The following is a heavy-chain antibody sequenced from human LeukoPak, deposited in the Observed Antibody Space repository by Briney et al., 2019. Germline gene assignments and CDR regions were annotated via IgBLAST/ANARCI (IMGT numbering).Heavy chain of an antibody. Sequence: GGSLRLSCAASGFTFSSYAMHWVRQAPGKGLEWVAVISYDGSNKYYADSVKGRFTISRDNSKNTLYLQMNSLRAEDTAVYYCAIHYYDSSGYYRNPDAFDIWGQGTMVTVSS. CDR1: GFTFSSYA. CDR2: ISYDGSNK. V-gene: IGHV3-30*04. D-gene: IGHD3-22*01. CDR3: AIHYYDSSGYYRNPDAFDI. J-gene: IGHJ3*02.